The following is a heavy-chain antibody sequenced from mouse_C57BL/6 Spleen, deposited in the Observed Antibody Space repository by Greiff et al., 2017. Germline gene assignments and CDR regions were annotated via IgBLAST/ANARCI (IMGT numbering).Heavy chain of an antibody. Sequence: VQLQQPGAELVMPGASVKLSCKASGYTITSYWMHWVKQRPGQGLEWIGEIDPSDSYTNYNQKFKGKSTLTVDKSSSTAYMQLSSLTSEDSAVYYCARSSGVDGYGYWGQGTTLTVSS. J-gene: IGHJ2*01. CDR3: ARSSGVDGYGY. CDR2: IDPSDSYT. D-gene: IGHD2-3*01. CDR1: GYTITSYW. V-gene: IGHV1-69*01.